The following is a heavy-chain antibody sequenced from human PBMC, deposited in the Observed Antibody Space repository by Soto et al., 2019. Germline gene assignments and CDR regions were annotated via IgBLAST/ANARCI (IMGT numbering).Heavy chain of an antibody. CDR2: IGSDGGNT. CDR3: ARARYSSDWLPFDY. D-gene: IGHD6-19*01. CDR1: GFTFSSYA. J-gene: IGHJ4*02. Sequence: GSLRLSCAASGFTFSSYAIHWVRQAPGQGLEFVSAIGSDGGNTYYANSVKGRFTISRDNSKNTLYLQMGSLRAEDMAVYYCARARYSSDWLPFDYWGQGTLVTVSS. V-gene: IGHV3-64*01.